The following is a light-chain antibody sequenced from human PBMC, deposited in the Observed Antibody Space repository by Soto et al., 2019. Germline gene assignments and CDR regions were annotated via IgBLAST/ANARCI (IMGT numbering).Light chain of an antibody. CDR3: QQYGSSPRT. V-gene: IGKV3-20*01. Sequence: ENVLTQSPGTLSLSPGERVTLSCRASQSVSSSFLAWLQQKPGQAPRLLIYGASSRATGIPDRFSGSGSGTDFTLTISRLEPEYFAVYYCQQYGSSPRTVGGGTKVEIK. CDR2: GAS. CDR1: QSVSSSF. J-gene: IGKJ4*01.